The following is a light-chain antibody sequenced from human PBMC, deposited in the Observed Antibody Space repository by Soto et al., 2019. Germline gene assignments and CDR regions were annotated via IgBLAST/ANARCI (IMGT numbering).Light chain of an antibody. V-gene: IGLV7-46*01. CDR1: TGAVTSGHY. J-gene: IGLJ1*01. CDR3: FLSYSGARAYV. CDR2: DTS. Sequence: QAVVTQEPSLTVSPGGTVTLTCGSSTGAVTSGHYPHWFQQKPGQAPRTLIYDTSNKHSWTPARFSGSLLGGKAALTLSGAQPEDEAEYYCFLSYSGARAYVFGTGTKVTVL.